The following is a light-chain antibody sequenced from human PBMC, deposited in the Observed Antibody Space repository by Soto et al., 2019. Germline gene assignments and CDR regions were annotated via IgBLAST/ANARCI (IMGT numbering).Light chain of an antibody. Sequence: DIQMTQSPSSLSSSVLYIFTTTCLASQGISNYLAWYQQKPGKVPKLLIYAASTLQSGVPSRFSGSGSGTDFTFTISSLQPEDIATYYCQQYDNLPLTFGGGTKVDIK. CDR3: QQYDNLPLT. CDR2: AAS. J-gene: IGKJ4*01. CDR1: QGISNY. V-gene: IGKV1-33*01.